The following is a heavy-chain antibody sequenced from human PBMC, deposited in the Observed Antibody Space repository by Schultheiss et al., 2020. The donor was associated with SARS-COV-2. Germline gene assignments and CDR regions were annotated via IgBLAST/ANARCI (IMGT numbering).Heavy chain of an antibody. CDR1: SAYN. V-gene: IGHV4-59*12. J-gene: IGHJ6*03. D-gene: IGHD1-1*01. CDR3: ARGTGGWMTGYYYYYYMDV. Sequence: SETLSLTCFSAYNWSWIRQPPGKGLEWIGYMYYSGSTYYNPSLKSRVTISVDTSKNQFSLKLSSVTAADTAVYYCARGTGGWMTGYYYYYYMDVWGKGTTVTVSS. CDR2: MYYSGST.